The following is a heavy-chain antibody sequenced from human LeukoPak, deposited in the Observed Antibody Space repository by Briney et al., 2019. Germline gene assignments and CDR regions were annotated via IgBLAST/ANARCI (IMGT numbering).Heavy chain of an antibody. V-gene: IGHV3-23*01. CDR3: AKVMTRTMVRGVPPSDY. J-gene: IGHJ4*02. Sequence: GGSLRLSCAASAFTFSSYAMSWVRQAPGDGLEWVSAISGSGGSTYYADSVKGRFTISRHNSKKTLYLQMNSIRAADTAVTYCAKVMTRTMVRGVPPSDYWGQGTLVTVSS. CDR2: ISGSGGST. D-gene: IGHD3-10*01. CDR1: AFTFSSYA.